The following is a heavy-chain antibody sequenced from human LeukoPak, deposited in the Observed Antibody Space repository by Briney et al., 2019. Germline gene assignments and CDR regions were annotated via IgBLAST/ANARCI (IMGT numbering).Heavy chain of an antibody. CDR1: GGSISSYY. CDR3: ARGFDSKSTYFDY. CDR2: ISYSGST. V-gene: IGHV4-59*01. J-gene: IGHJ4*02. Sequence: SETLSLSCTVSGGSISSYYWNWIRQSPGKGLGWIGYISYSGSTNYNPSLKSRVTISLDTSKNQFSLKVRSVTAADTAVYYCARGFDSKSTYFDYWGQGTLVTVSS. D-gene: IGHD5-12*01.